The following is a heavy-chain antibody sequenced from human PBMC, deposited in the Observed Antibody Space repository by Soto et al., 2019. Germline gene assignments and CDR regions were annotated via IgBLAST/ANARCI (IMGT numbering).Heavy chain of an antibody. CDR3: ARGGVTYCSSTSCPEGFDP. Sequence: QVQLVQSGAEVKKPGSPVKVSCKASGGTFSSYAISWVRQAPGQGLEWMGGIIPIFGTANYAQKFQGRVTITADKSTSTAYMELSSLRSEDTAVYYCARGGVTYCSSTSCPEGFDPWGQGTLVTVSS. D-gene: IGHD2-2*01. CDR2: IIPIFGTA. V-gene: IGHV1-69*06. J-gene: IGHJ5*02. CDR1: GGTFSSYA.